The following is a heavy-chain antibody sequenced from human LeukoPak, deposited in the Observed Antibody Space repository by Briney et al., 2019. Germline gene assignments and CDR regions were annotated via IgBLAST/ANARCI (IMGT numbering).Heavy chain of an antibody. J-gene: IGHJ4*02. V-gene: IGHV3-21*01. CDR3: ATISSGWLFDY. Sequence: GGSLRLSCAASGFTFRSYSMNCVRQAPGKGLEWVSSISSSSSYIYYADSVKGRFTISRDNAKNSLYLQMNSLRAEDTAVYYCATISSGWLFDYWGQGTLVTVSS. CDR2: ISSSSSYI. CDR1: GFTFRSYS. D-gene: IGHD6-19*01.